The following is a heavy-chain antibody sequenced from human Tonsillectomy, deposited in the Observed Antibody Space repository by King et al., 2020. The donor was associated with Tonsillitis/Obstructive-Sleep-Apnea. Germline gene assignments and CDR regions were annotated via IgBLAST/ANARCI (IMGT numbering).Heavy chain of an antibody. Sequence: LPLQESGPGLVKPSETLSLTCFVSGDSISSDVYYWGWIRQPPGKGLEWIASIYYSGSTYYNPSLKSRVTISADTSKNQFSLKLSSVTAADTAVYYCASERWSQDYYYYYYLDVWGKGTTVTVSS. CDR1: GDSISSDVYY. CDR3: ASERWSQDYYYYYYLDV. J-gene: IGHJ6*03. CDR2: IYYSGST. D-gene: IGHD6-13*01. V-gene: IGHV4-39*01.